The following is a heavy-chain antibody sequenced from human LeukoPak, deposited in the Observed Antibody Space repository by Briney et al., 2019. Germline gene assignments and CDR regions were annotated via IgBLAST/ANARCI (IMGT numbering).Heavy chain of an antibody. J-gene: IGHJ4*02. CDR2: ISAYNGST. Sequence: ASVKVSCKASGYTFTSYGISWVRQAPGQGLEWMGWISAYNGSTNYAQKLQGRVTMTTDTSTSTAYMELRSLRSDDTAVYYCARAALCSGGSCYWSAVDYWGQGTLVTVSS. D-gene: IGHD2-15*01. CDR3: ARAALCSGGSCYWSAVDY. CDR1: GYTFTSYG. V-gene: IGHV1-18*01.